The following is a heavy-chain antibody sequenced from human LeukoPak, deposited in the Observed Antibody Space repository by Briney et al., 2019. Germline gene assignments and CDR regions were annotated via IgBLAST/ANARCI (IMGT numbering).Heavy chain of an antibody. Sequence: SETLSLTCTVSGGSISSGDYYWSWIRQPPGKGLEWIGYIYYSGSTYYNPSLKSRVTISVDTSKNQFSLKLSSVTAADTAVYYCARVGSSDAFDIWGQGTMVTVSS. J-gene: IGHJ3*02. CDR2: IYYSGST. D-gene: IGHD1-26*01. CDR3: ARVGSSDAFDI. CDR1: GGSISSGDYY. V-gene: IGHV4-30-4*08.